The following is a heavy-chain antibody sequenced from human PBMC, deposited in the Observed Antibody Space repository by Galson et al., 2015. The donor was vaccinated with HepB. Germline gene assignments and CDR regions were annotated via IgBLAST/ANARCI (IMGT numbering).Heavy chain of an antibody. J-gene: IGHJ6*03. CDR3: ARGDLYCSSTSCLGDYYYYMDV. CDR1: GGTFSSYA. Sequence: SVKVSCKASGGTFSSYAISWVRQAPGQGLEWMGGIIPIFGTANYAQKFQGRVTITADESTSTAYMELGSLRSEDTAVYYCARGDLYCSSTSCLGDYYYYMDVWGKGTTVTVSS. V-gene: IGHV1-69*13. CDR2: IIPIFGTA. D-gene: IGHD2-2*01.